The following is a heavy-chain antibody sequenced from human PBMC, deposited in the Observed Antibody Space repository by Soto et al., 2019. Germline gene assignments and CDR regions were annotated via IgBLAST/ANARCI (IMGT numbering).Heavy chain of an antibody. CDR1: GGSISSYY. J-gene: IGHJ4*02. CDR3: ARIRSGSWQPDFDY. Sequence: PSETLSLTCTVSGGSISSYYWSWIRQPPGKGLDWIGYIYYSGSTNYNPSLKSRVTISLDTSKNQFSLKLSPVTAADTAVYYCARIRSGSWQPDFDYWGQGTLVTVSS. V-gene: IGHV4-59*01. CDR2: IYYSGST. D-gene: IGHD6-13*01.